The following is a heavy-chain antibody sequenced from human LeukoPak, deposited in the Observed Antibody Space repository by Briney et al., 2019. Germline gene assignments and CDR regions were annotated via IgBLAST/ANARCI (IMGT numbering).Heavy chain of an antibody. J-gene: IGHJ4*02. CDR2: ISSSSSYI. CDR1: GFTFSSYS. Sequence: GGSLRLSCAASGFTFSSYSMTRVRQAPGKGLEWVSSISSSSSYIYYADSVKGRFTISRDNAKNSLYLQMNSLRAEDTAVYYCAGGGYDGSGTLGGGYWGQGTLVTVSS. D-gene: IGHD3-10*01. CDR3: AGGGYDGSGTLGGGY. V-gene: IGHV3-21*01.